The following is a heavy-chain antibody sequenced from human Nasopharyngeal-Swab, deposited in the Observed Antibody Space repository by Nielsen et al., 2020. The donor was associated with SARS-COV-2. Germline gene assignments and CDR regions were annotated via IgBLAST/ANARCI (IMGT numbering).Heavy chain of an antibody. J-gene: IGHJ4*02. Sequence: SETLSLTCTVSGGSISSYYWSWIRQPAGKGLEWIGRIYTSGSTNYNPSLKSRVTMSVDTSKNQFSLKLRSVTAADTAVYYCARDRVVVAATWFDYWGQGTLVTVSS. CDR3: ARDRVVVAATWFDY. D-gene: IGHD2-15*01. CDR1: GGSISSYY. V-gene: IGHV4-4*07. CDR2: IYTSGST.